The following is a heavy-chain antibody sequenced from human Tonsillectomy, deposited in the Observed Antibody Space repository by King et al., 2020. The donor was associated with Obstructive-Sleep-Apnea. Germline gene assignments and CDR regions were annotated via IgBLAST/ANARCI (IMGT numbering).Heavy chain of an antibody. CDR3: AKGKGGATTFSFDY. Sequence: QLVQSGGGLVQPGRSLRLSCAASGFTFDDYAMHWVRQAPGKGLEWVSGISWNSGSIVYADSVKGRFPISRDNAKNSLYLQMNSLRAEDTALYYCAKGKGGATTFSFDYWGQGTLVTVSS. D-gene: IGHD1-26*01. CDR1: GFTFDDYA. CDR2: ISWNSGSI. V-gene: IGHV3-9*01. J-gene: IGHJ4*02.